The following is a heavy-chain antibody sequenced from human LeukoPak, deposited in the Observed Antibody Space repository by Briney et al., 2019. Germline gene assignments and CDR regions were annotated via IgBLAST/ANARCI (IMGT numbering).Heavy chain of an antibody. CDR1: GFTFSSYG. J-gene: IGHJ4*02. Sequence: GRSLRLSCAASGFTFSSYGMHWVRQAPGKGLEWVAVIWYDGTNKYYADSVKGRFTISRDNSKNTLYLQMNSLSAEDTAVYYCARERALLWFGELLSSLDYWGQGTLVTVSS. V-gene: IGHV3-33*01. CDR3: ARERALLWFGELLSSLDY. D-gene: IGHD3-10*01. CDR2: IWYDGTNK.